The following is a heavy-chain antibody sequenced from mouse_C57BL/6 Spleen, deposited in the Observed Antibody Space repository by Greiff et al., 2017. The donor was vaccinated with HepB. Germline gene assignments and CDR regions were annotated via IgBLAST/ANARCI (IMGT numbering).Heavy chain of an antibody. CDR1: GYAFSSSW. D-gene: IGHD4-1*01. V-gene: IGHV1-82*01. CDR2: IYPGDGDT. J-gene: IGHJ2*01. Sequence: QVQLQQSGPELVKPGVSVKISCKASGYAFSSSWMNWVKQRPGKGLEWIGRIYPGDGDTNYNGKFKGKATLTADKSSSTAYMQLSSLTSEDSAVYFCARRNWFDYWGQGTTLTVSS. CDR3: ARRNWFDY.